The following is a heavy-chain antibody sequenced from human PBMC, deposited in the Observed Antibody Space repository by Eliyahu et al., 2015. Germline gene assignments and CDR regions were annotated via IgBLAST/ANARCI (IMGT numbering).Heavy chain of an antibody. Sequence: QVQLQESGPGLVKPSETLSLTCTVSGGXIXGYYWSWIRQXPGKGLEWXAYISYSGYTNYNPSLKSRVTTPVDTSKNQFSLKLSSVTAADTAMYYCARVSGLGVGWNYFDYWGQGTLVTVSS. CDR3: ARVSGLGVGWNYFDY. V-gene: IGHV4-59*01. CDR1: GGXIXGYY. CDR2: ISYSGYT. D-gene: IGHD3-3*01. J-gene: IGHJ4*02.